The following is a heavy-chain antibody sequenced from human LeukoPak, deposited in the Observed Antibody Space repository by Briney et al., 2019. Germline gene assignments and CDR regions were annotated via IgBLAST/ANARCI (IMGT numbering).Heavy chain of an antibody. CDR3: ARDLVYYDSSGYYAYYFDY. D-gene: IGHD3-22*01. Sequence: PSQTLSLTRTVSGGSISSGSYYWSWIRQPAGKGLEWIGRIYTSGSTNYNPSLKSRVTISVDTSKNQFSLKLSSVTAADTAVYYCARDLVYYDSSGYYAYYFDYWGQGTLVTVSS. CDR1: GGSISSGSYY. V-gene: IGHV4-61*02. CDR2: IYTSGST. J-gene: IGHJ4*02.